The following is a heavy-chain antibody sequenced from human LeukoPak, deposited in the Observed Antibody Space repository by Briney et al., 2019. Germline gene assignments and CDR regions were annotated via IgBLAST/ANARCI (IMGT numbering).Heavy chain of an antibody. J-gene: IGHJ3*02. Sequence: SETLFLTCTVSGGSISSYYWSWIRQPPGKGLEWIGYIYYSGSTNYNPSLKSRVTISVDTSKNQFSLKLSSVTAADTAVYYCARDDTSSGWADAFDIWGQGTMVTVSS. CDR3: ARDDTSSGWADAFDI. CDR2: IYYSGST. CDR1: GGSISSYY. V-gene: IGHV4-59*01. D-gene: IGHD6-19*01.